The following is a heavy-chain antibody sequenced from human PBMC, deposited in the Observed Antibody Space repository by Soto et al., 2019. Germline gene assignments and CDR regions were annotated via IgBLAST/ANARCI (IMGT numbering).Heavy chain of an antibody. CDR3: VKPYSSGWYVSDAFDI. CDR2: ISNDGGSP. V-gene: IGHV3-74*01. CDR1: GFTITNYW. D-gene: IGHD6-19*01. Sequence: PGGSLRLSCAASGFTITNYWMHWVRQVPGKGLVWVSRISNDGGSPNYADSVKGRFTISRDNSKNTLYLQMSSLRAEDTAVYYCVKPYSSGWYVSDAFDIWGQGTMVTVS. J-gene: IGHJ3*02.